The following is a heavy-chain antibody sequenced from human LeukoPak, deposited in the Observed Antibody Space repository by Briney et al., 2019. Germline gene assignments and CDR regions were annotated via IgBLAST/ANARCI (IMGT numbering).Heavy chain of an antibody. CDR2: ISYDGSNK. J-gene: IGHJ4*02. Sequence: GGSLRLSCAASGFTFSTYPMHWVGQVPGKGLEWVAVISYDGSNKDCADSVKGRFTLSRDNSKNTLYLQMNSLRAEDTAVYYCAKVGFSEMEWLLYSDHWGQGTLVTVSS. CDR3: AKVGFSEMEWLLYSDH. D-gene: IGHD3-3*01. V-gene: IGHV3-30-3*01. CDR1: GFTFSTYP.